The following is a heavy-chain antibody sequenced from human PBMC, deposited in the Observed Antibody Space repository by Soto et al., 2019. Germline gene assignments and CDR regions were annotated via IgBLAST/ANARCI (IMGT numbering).Heavy chain of an antibody. Sequence: PGGSLRLSCASSGFTFSTYTMNWVRQAPGKGLEWVSSINGRGNYIYYAESVKGRFTISRDNAKNSLYPQMDRLRAEDTALYYCVREDGKVGTNSAFDYWGLGALVTSPQ. CDR1: GFTFSTYT. CDR2: INGRGNYI. D-gene: IGHD1-26*01. CDR3: VREDGKVGTNSAFDY. J-gene: IGHJ4*02. V-gene: IGHV3-21*01.